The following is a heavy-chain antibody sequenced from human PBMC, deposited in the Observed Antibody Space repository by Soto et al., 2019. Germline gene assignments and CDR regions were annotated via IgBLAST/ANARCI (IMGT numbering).Heavy chain of an antibody. D-gene: IGHD3-10*01. Sequence: SETLSLTCTVSGGSISSYYWSWIRQPPGKGLEWIGYIYYSGSTNYNPSLKSRVTISVDTSKNQFSLKLSSVTAADTAVYYCARVPPDNYYGSGSYYSGLFDYWGQGTLVTVSS. CDR3: ARVPPDNYYGSGSYYSGLFDY. CDR1: GGSISSYY. J-gene: IGHJ4*02. V-gene: IGHV4-59*01. CDR2: IYYSGST.